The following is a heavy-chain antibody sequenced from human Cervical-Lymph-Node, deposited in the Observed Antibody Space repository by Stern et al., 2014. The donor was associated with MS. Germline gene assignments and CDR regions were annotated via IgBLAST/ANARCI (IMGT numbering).Heavy chain of an antibody. CDR3: ARVSADFKNWYFDL. CDR1: GGSVSSGSYY. D-gene: IGHD3-3*01. Sequence: QVQLQESGPGLVTPSETLSLTCTVSGGSVSSGSYYWSWSRQPPGKGLEWIGDIYYSGSTNYNPSLKSRVTISVDTSKNQFSLKLSSVTAADTAVYYCARVSADFKNWYFDLWGRGTLVTVSS. J-gene: IGHJ2*01. CDR2: IYYSGST. V-gene: IGHV4-61*01.